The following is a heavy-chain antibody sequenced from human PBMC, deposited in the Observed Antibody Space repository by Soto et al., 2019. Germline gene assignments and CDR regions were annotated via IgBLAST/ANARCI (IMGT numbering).Heavy chain of an antibody. J-gene: IGHJ3*02. D-gene: IGHD2-8*01. CDR2: IYPGDSDT. Sequence: GESLKISCKGSGYSFTSYWIGWVRQMPGKGLEWMGIIYPGDSDTRYSPSFQGQVTISADKSISTAYLQWSSLKASDTAMYYCARGYCTNGVCYMSAFDIWGQGTMVTVSS. CDR3: ARGYCTNGVCYMSAFDI. CDR1: GYSFTSYW. V-gene: IGHV5-51*01.